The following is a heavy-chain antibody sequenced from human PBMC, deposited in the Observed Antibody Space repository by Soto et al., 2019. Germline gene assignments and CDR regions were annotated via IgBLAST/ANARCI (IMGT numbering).Heavy chain of an antibody. CDR1: GSSISTYP. CDR3: AKDQEFGSRSYETGMDV. D-gene: IGHD3-10*01. J-gene: IGHJ6*02. CDR2: VSGSGRRT. V-gene: IGHV3-23*01. Sequence: EVQLLQSGGGSVRPGGSLTLSCEASGSSISTYPMNWIRQAPGKGLEWVSTVSGSGRRTYYADSVKGRFTVSRDNSQNNVLLPKGGLKGDDTATYFCAKDQEFGSRSYETGMDVWGQGTTVVVSS.